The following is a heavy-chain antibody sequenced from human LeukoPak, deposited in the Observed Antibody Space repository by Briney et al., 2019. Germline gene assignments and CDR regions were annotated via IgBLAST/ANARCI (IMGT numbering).Heavy chain of an antibody. V-gene: IGHV4-61*02. J-gene: IGHJ5*02. CDR3: ARRGYCSSTSCYEYWFDP. CDR1: GGSISSGSYY. CDR2: IYTSGST. Sequence: PSETLSLTCTVSGGSISSGSYYWSWIRQPAGKGLEWIGRIYTSGSTNYNPSLKSRVTISVDTSKNQFSLKLSSVTAADTAVYYCARRGYCSSTSCYEYWFDPWGQGTLVTVSS. D-gene: IGHD2-2*01.